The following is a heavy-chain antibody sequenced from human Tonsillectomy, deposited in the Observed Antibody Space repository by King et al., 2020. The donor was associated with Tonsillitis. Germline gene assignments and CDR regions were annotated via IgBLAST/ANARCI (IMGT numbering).Heavy chain of an antibody. Sequence: VQLVESGGGLVKPGGSLRLSCAASGFTFSSYNMNWVRQAPGKGLEWVSSISSSSTYIYYADSVRGRFTISRDSAKNALYLQMNSLRAEDTAVYYCASDSFDHFYGMDVWGQGTTVTVSS. CDR2: ISSSSTYI. D-gene: IGHD3-9*01. J-gene: IGHJ6*02. CDR1: GFTFSSYN. V-gene: IGHV3-21*01. CDR3: ASDSFDHFYGMDV.